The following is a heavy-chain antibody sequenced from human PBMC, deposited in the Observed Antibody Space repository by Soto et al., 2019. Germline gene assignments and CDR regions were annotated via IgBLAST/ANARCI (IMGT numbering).Heavy chain of an antibody. D-gene: IGHD6-19*01. V-gene: IGHV3-48*02. CDR2: ISSTSGTI. Sequence: GGSLRLSCEASGFVFSTYSMNWVRQAPGKGLEWISYISSTSGTIYYADSVKGRFTIFRDNAKNSLFLQMNGLRDDDTAVYYCANQKIRFSVAGTLYGLGVWGQGTTVTVSS. CDR1: GFVFSTYS. J-gene: IGHJ6*02. CDR3: ANQKIRFSVAGTLYGLGV.